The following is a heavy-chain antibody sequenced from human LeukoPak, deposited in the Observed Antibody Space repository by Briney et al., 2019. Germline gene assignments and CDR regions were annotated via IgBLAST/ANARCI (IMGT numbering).Heavy chain of an antibody. D-gene: IGHD3-16*02. Sequence: PSETLSLTCTVSGGAISSGSYYWSWIRQPAGKGLEWIGRIYTSGSTNYNPSLKSRVTISVDTSKNQFSLKLSSVTAADTAVYYCAREVGELSRNWFDPWGQGTLVTVSS. CDR1: GGAISSGSYY. CDR3: AREVGELSRNWFDP. J-gene: IGHJ5*02. V-gene: IGHV4-61*02. CDR2: IYTSGST.